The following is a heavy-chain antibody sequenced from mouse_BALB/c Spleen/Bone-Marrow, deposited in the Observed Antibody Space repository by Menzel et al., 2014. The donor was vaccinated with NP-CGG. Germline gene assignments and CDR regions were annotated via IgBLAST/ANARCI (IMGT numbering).Heavy chain of an antibody. CDR1: GYTFTSYN. CDR3: ARGYNYVMDY. Sequence: SGAELVKPGASVKMSCKASGYTFTSYNMHWVKQTPGQGLEWIGSIYPGNGDTSNNQKFKGEATLTADKSSSTAFMQLSSLTSEDSAVYYCARGYNYVMDYWGQGSSVTVSS. CDR2: IYPGNGDT. V-gene: IGHV1-12*01. J-gene: IGHJ4*01. D-gene: IGHD3-1*01.